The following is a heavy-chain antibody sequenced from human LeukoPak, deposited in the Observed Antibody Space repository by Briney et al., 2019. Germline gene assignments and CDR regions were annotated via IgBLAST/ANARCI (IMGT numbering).Heavy chain of an antibody. CDR1: GFTFSNYW. V-gene: IGHV3-7*01. Sequence: PGGSLRLSCAASGFTFSNYWMSWVGQAPGKGLEWGANIKQDGSEKSYVDSVKGRFTVSRDNARNSLYLNIHSLRAEDTAVYYCARDRADPDYGDYVFAYWGQGTLVTVSS. CDR2: IKQDGSEK. J-gene: IGHJ4*02. D-gene: IGHD4-17*01. CDR3: ARDRADPDYGDYVFAY.